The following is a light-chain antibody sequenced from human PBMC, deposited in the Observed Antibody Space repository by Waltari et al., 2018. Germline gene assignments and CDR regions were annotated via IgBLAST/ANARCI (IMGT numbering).Light chain of an antibody. J-gene: IGKJ1*01. CDR2: AAS. CDR1: QSISNC. CDR3: QQSYNTPPVT. V-gene: IGKV1-39*01. Sequence: DILMTQSPSSLSASVGDRVTITCRARQSISNCLNWYQEKPGKAPNILIYAASSLETGVPSRFSGSGSGTDFTLTISSLQPDDFGTYYCQQSYNTPPVTFGPGTKVDIK.